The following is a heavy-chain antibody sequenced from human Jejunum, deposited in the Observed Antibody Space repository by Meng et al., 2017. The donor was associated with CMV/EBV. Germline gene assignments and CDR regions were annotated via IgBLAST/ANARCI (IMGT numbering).Heavy chain of an antibody. CDR3: AHRHRLRDFDY. D-gene: IGHD4-17*01. V-gene: IGHV2-5*02. CDR2: IYWDDDQ. Sequence: QITLKESGPTLVKPTQTLTLTCTLSGFSLTTNGVGVNWIRQPPGKALEWLALIYWDDDQRYSPSLRSRLTITKDTSKNQVVLTLTNIDPVDTATYYCAHRHRLRDFDYWGQGTLVTVSS. CDR1: GFSLTTNGVG. J-gene: IGHJ4*02.